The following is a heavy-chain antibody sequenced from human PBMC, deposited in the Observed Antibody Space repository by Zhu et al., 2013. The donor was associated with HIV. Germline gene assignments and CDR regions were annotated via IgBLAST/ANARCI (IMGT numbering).Heavy chain of an antibody. V-gene: IGHV1-2*02. CDR3: AKNQGSTVSPFDY. CDR2: INPSNGGT. J-gene: IGHJ4*02. CDR1: GYPFSDYY. D-gene: IGHD4-4*01. Sequence: QVQVVQSGPEVRKPGASVKLSCKPSGYPFSDYYVHWVRLGPGRGLEWMGWINPSNGGTNYAQKFRGRVTVTTDTSINTAYMQLTSLIYDDTAVYYCAKNQGSTVSPFDYWGQGTLLTVSS.